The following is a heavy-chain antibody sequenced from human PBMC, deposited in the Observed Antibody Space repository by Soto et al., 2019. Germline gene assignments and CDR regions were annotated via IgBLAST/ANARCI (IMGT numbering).Heavy chain of an antibody. V-gene: IGHV1-69*13. CDR3: ARGANGDTAMRGNY. Sequence: SVKVSCKASGGTFSSYAISWVRQAPGQGLEWMGGIIPIFGTANYAQKFQGRVTITADESTSTAYMELSSLRSEDTAVYYCARGANGDTAMRGNYWGQGDLVTVSS. CDR1: GGTFSSYA. CDR2: IIPIFGTA. J-gene: IGHJ4*02. D-gene: IGHD5-18*01.